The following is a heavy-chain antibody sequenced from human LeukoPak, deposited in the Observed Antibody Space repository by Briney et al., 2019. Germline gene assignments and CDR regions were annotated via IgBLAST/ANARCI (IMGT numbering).Heavy chain of an antibody. V-gene: IGHV4-39*07. D-gene: IGHD6-6*01. CDR1: GGSISSSSYY. Sequence: PSETLSLTCTVSGGSISSSSYYWGWIRQPPGKGLEWIGEINHSGSTNYNPSLKSRVTISVDTSKNQFSLKLSSVTAADTAVYYCARGRVAARWMGACFDYWGQGTLVTVSS. CDR3: ARGRVAARWMGACFDY. CDR2: INHSGST. J-gene: IGHJ4*02.